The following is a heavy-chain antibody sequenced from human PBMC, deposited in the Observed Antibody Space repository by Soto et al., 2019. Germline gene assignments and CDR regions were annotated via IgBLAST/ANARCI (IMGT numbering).Heavy chain of an antibody. CDR1: GGTFSSYA. Sequence: GASVKVSCKASGGTFSSYAISWVRQAPGQGLEWMGGIIPIFGTANYAQKFQGRVTITADESTSTAYMELSSLRSEDTAVYYCARELRHIVVVTATADVAFDIWGQGTMVTVSS. CDR2: IIPIFGTA. J-gene: IGHJ3*02. V-gene: IGHV1-69*13. D-gene: IGHD2-21*02. CDR3: ARELRHIVVVTATADVAFDI.